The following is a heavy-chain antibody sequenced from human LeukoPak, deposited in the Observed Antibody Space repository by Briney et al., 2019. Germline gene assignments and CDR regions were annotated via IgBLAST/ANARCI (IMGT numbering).Heavy chain of an antibody. D-gene: IGHD6-25*01. J-gene: IGHJ4*02. CDR3: ASRLPQGY. V-gene: IGHV3-21*01. Sequence: GGSLRLSCAASGFTFSRYSMNWFRQAPGKGLERVSSISSRSTNIFYADSVKGRFTISRDNSKNTLYLQMNSLRAEDTAVYYCASRLPQGYWGQGTLVTVSS. CDR1: GFTFSRYS. CDR2: ISSRSTNI.